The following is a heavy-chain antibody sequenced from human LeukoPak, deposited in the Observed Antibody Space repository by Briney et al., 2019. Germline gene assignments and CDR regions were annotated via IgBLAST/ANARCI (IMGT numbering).Heavy chain of an antibody. D-gene: IGHD1-26*01. V-gene: IGHV3-9*01. CDR2: ISWNSGSI. Sequence: GRSLRLSCASSGFTFDDYAMHWVRQAPGKGLEWVSGISWNSGSIGYADSVKGRFTISRDNAKNSLYLQMNSLRAEDTALYYFAISRAGSRSYFHPIDYWGQGTLVTVPS. J-gene: IGHJ4*02. CDR1: GFTFDDYA. CDR3: AISRAGSRSYFHPIDY.